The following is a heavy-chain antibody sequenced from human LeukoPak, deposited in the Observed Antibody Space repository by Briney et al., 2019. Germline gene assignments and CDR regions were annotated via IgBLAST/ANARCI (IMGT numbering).Heavy chain of an antibody. D-gene: IGHD6-13*01. CDR2: ISTDARTI. CDR1: GFPFSTNW. Sequence: PGGSLRLSCAASGFPFSTNWMHWVRQAPGKGLVWVSHISTDARTITYADFVKGRFTISRDNAKNTLYLQMNSLRAEDTALYYCVRGQATAWGLDYWGQGTLVTVSS. V-gene: IGHV3-74*01. J-gene: IGHJ4*02. CDR3: VRGQATAWGLDY.